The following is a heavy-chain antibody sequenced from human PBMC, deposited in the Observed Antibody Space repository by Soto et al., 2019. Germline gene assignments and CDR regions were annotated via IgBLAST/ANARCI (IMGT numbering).Heavy chain of an antibody. Sequence: PSETLSLTCTVSGGSISSGGYYWSWIRQHPGKGLEWIGYIYYSGSTYYNPSLKSRVTISVDTSKNQFPLKLSSVTAADTAVYYCARSSLLRGNYYMDVWGKGTTVTVSS. CDR3: ARSSLLRGNYYMDV. CDR1: GGSISSGGYY. D-gene: IGHD2-15*01. CDR2: IYYSGST. J-gene: IGHJ6*03. V-gene: IGHV4-31*03.